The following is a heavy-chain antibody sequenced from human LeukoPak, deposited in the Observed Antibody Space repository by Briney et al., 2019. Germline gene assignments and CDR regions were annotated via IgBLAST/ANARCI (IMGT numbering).Heavy chain of an antibody. D-gene: IGHD5-12*01. CDR2: ISSGSGYI. CDR3: ARELYSGYGRFDY. Sequence: GGSLRLSCAASGFTFSSFTMHWVRQAPGKGLEWVSSISSGSGYIYYADSVKGRFTISKDNAKNSLYLQMNSLRAEDTAVYYCARELYSGYGRFDYWGQGTLVTVSS. J-gene: IGHJ4*02. CDR1: GFTFSSFT. V-gene: IGHV3-21*01.